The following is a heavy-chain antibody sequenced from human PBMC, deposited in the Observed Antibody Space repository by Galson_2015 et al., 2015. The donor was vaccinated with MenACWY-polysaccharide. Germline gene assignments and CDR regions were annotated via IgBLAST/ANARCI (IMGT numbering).Heavy chain of an antibody. V-gene: IGHV3-72*01. CDR3: SRGLNGNYRPLVFDY. D-gene: IGHD1-7*01. J-gene: IGHJ4*02. CDR2: VRDKPHSYTT. CDR1: GFTFSDHY. Sequence: SLRLSCAASGFTFSDHYMDWVRQAPGKGLEWVARVRDKPHSYTTEYAASVKGRLTVSRDDSKNSLYLQMNSLKTEDTAVYYCSRGLNGNYRPLVFDYWGQGTLVTVSS.